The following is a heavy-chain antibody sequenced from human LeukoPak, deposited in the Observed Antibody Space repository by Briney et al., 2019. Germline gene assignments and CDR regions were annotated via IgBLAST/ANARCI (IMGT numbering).Heavy chain of an antibody. D-gene: IGHD2-21*02. V-gene: IGHV4-39*01. CDR2: IYYSGST. Sequence: PSQTLSLTCTVSGGSISSGDYYWGWIRQPPGKGLEWIGSIYYSGSTYYNPSLKSRVTISVDTSKNQFSLKLSSVTAADTAVYYCARYIVVVTATLYYYYGMDVWGQGTTVTVSS. CDR1: GGSISSGDYY. J-gene: IGHJ6*02. CDR3: ARYIVVVTATLYYYYGMDV.